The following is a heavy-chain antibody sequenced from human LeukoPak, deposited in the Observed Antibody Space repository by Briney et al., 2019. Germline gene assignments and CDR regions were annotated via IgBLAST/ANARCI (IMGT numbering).Heavy chain of an antibody. CDR2: ISAYNGNT. J-gene: IGHJ4*02. Sequence: ASVKVSCKASGYTFTSYGISWVRQAPGQGLEWMGWISAYNGNTNYAQKLQGRVTMTTDTSTSTAYMELRSLRSDDTAVYYCARGRRPYSGSSRAFDYWGQGTLVSISS. CDR3: ARGRRPYSGSSRAFDY. V-gene: IGHV1-18*01. CDR1: GYTFTSYG. D-gene: IGHD1-26*01.